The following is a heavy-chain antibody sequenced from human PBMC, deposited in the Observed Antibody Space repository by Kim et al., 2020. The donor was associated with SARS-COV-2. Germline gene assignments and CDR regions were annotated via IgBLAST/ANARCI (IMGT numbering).Heavy chain of an antibody. D-gene: IGHD3-10*01. Sequence: SETLSLTCTVSGGSISSGGYYWSWIRQHPGKGLEWIGYIYYSGSTYYNPSLKSRVTISVDTSKNQFSLKLSSVTAADTAVYYCARAGSWFGESLWFDPWGQGTLVTVSS. CDR2: IYYSGST. CDR1: GGSISSGGYY. CDR3: ARAGSWFGESLWFDP. V-gene: IGHV4-31*03. J-gene: IGHJ5*02.